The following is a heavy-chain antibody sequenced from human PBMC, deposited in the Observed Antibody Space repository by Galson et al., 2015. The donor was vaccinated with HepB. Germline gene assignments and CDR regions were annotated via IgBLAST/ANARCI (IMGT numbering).Heavy chain of an antibody. J-gene: IGHJ4*02. CDR2: ISYDGSNT. CDR3: AREFDQPPYFDY. CDR1: GFTFSSYA. V-gene: IGHV3-30-3*01. Sequence: SLRLSCAASGFTFSSYAMHWVRQAPGKGLEWVALISYDGSNTYYADSVKGRFTISRDNSKNTVYLQMNSLRAEDTAVYYCAREFDQPPYFDYWGQGTLVTVSS. D-gene: IGHD2-2*01.